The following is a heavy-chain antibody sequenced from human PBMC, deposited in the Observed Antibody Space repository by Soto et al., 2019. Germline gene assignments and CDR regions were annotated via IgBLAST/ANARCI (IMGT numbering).Heavy chain of an antibody. D-gene: IGHD3-22*01. CDR1: GGSFSGYY. Sequence: PSETLSLTCAVYGGSFSGYYWSWIRQPPGKGLEWIGEINHSGSTNYNPSLKSRVTISVDTSKNQFSLKLSSVTAADTAVYYCARGGYDSSGYYYTGSWFDPWGQGTLVTSPQ. J-gene: IGHJ5*02. CDR3: ARGGYDSSGYYYTGSWFDP. V-gene: IGHV4-34*01. CDR2: INHSGST.